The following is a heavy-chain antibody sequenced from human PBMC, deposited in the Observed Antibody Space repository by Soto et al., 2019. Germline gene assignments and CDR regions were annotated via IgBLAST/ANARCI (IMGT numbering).Heavy chain of an antibody. J-gene: IGHJ4*02. CDR3: ARDGVAAAGTPPLGFDY. D-gene: IGHD6-13*01. Sequence: ASVKVSCKASGYTFTGYYMHWVRQAPGQGLEWMGWINPNSGGTNYAQKFQGWVTMTRDTSISTAYMELSRLRSDDTAVYYCARDGVAAAGTPPLGFDYWGQGTLVTVSS. CDR2: INPNSGGT. V-gene: IGHV1-2*04. CDR1: GYTFTGYY.